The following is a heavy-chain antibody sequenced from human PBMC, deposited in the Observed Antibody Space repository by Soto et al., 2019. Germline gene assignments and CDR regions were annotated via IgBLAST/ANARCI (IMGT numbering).Heavy chain of an antibody. D-gene: IGHD3-3*01. CDR2: ISGSGGST. CDR3: ASVQYYDFRSGSPGMDV. CDR1: GFTFSSYA. V-gene: IGHV3-23*01. Sequence: GGSLRLSCAASGFTFSSYAMSWVRQAPGKGLEWVSAISGSGGSTYYADSVKGRFTISRDNSKNTLYLQMNSLRAEDTAVYYCASVQYYDFRSGSPGMDVWGQGNTVTVSS. J-gene: IGHJ6*02.